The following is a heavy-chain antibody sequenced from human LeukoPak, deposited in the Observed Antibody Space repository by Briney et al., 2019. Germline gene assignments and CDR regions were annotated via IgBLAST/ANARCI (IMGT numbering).Heavy chain of an antibody. CDR3: ARDFKRKEWFGDRNWFDP. CDR1: GGSISSYY. Sequence: SETLSLTCTVSGGSISSYYWSWIRQPDGKGLEWIGRIYTSGSTNYNPSLKSRVTMSVDTSKNQFSLKLSSVTAADTAVYYCARDFKRKEWFGDRNWFDPWGQGTLVTVSS. J-gene: IGHJ5*02. D-gene: IGHD3-10*01. V-gene: IGHV4-4*07. CDR2: IYTSGST.